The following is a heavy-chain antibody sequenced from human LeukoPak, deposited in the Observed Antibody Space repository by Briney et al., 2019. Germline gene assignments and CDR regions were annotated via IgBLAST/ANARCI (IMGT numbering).Heavy chain of an antibody. Sequence: SETLSLTCAVYGGSFSGYYWSWIRQPPGKGLEWIGEINHSGSTNYNPSLKSRVTISVDTSKNQFSLKLSSVTAADTAVYYCARVGRYYYGSGSYSDLFDYWGQGTLVTVSS. CDR3: ARVGRYYYGSGSYSDLFDY. J-gene: IGHJ4*02. V-gene: IGHV4-34*01. D-gene: IGHD3-10*01. CDR1: GGSFSGYY. CDR2: INHSGST.